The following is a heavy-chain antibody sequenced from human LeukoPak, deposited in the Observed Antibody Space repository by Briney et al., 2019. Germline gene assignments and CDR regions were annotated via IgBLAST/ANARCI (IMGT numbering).Heavy chain of an antibody. CDR1: GFTVSSNY. J-gene: IGHJ4*02. Sequence: GGSLRLSCAASGFTVSSNYMSWVRQAPGKGLEWVSVIYSGGSTYYADPVKGRFTISRDNSKNTLYLQMNSLRPEDTAVYYCARDLRLTTIFGVVSNWGQGTLVTVSS. CDR3: ARDLRLTTIFGVVSN. CDR2: IYSGGST. V-gene: IGHV3-66*02. D-gene: IGHD3-3*01.